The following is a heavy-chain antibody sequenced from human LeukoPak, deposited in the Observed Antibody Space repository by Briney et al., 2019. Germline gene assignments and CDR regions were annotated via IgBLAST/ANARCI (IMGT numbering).Heavy chain of an antibody. CDR1: GYRFTNYW. V-gene: IGHV5-51*01. CDR2: IYPGDSDT. CDR3: ARHSSGWHDAFDI. J-gene: IGHJ3*02. Sequence: GESLKISCKGSGYRFTNYWIGWVRQMPGKGLEWMGIIYPGDSDTRYSPSFQGQVTISADKSISTAYLQWSSLKASDTAMYYCARHSSGWHDAFDIWGQGTMVTVSS. D-gene: IGHD6-19*01.